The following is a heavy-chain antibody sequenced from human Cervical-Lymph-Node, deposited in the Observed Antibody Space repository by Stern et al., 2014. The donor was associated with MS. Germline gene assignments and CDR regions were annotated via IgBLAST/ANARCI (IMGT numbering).Heavy chain of an antibody. CDR3: ARIYCSGDECYHSFDT. CDR2: IYPGSGTP. J-gene: IGHJ4*02. Sequence: QVQLVQSGAEVKKPGASVKVSCKASGYRFSTFYLHWLRQAPGQGLQWIGRIYPGSGTPNSAQAFRGRLTMTRDVSMTTAYLELSGLRSDDTAVYYCARIYCSGDECYHSFDTWGQGTLVTVSS. D-gene: IGHD3-16*02. CDR1: GYRFSTFY. V-gene: IGHV1-2*06.